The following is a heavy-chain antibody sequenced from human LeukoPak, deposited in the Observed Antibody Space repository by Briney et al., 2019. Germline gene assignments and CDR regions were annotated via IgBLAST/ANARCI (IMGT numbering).Heavy chain of an antibody. D-gene: IGHD4-23*01. J-gene: IGHJ4*02. CDR1: GFTFSSDW. Sequence: GGSLRLSCAASGFTFSSDWMHWVRQAPGKGLVWFSRISGDGSSKTYADSVKGRFTISRDNAKNTLYLQMNSLRAEDTAVYYCARVNYGGNFDYWGQGTLVTVSS. CDR3: ARVNYGGNFDY. V-gene: IGHV3-74*01. CDR2: ISGDGSSK.